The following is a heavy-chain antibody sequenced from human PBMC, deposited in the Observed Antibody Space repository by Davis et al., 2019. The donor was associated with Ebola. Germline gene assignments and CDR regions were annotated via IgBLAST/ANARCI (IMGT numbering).Heavy chain of an antibody. J-gene: IGHJ5*02. V-gene: IGHV3-11*04. Sequence: PGGSLRLSCAASGFRVGDYAINWVRQAPGKGLEWLSYLSPPTNTIYYADSVKGRFSVSWDNANSYLQMNRLRDDDTSLYYCVGHCISIDCSVRGWLDPWGPGTLVIVSS. CDR2: LSPPTNTI. D-gene: IGHD2-21*02. CDR1: GFRVGDYA. CDR3: VGHCISIDCSVRGWLDP.